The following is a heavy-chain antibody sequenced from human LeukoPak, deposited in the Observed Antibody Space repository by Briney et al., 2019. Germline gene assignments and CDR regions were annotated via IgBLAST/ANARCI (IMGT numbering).Heavy chain of an antibody. CDR2: IKSKKSGGTT. J-gene: IGHJ3*02. CDR1: GFSFSEAW. D-gene: IGHD5-12*01. V-gene: IGHV3-15*01. CDR3: TTDWGSGYTFKETFDI. Sequence: GGSLRLPCAASGFSFSEAWMSWVRQAPGKGLEWVGRIKSKKSGGTTDYAAPVKGRLTISRDDSKTTLYLQMNGLTAEDSAMYFCTTDWGSGYTFKETFDIWGRGIRVTVSS.